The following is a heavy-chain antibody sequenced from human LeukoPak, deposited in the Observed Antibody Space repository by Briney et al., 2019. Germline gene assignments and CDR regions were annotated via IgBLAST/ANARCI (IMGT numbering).Heavy chain of an antibody. CDR1: GYTLTKLS. CDR2: FDPEDGET. D-gene: IGHD1-1*01. V-gene: IGHV1-24*01. CDR3: ATDLFTTGRTDY. J-gene: IGHJ4*02. Sequence: ASVKVSCKVSGYTLTKLSMHWVRQAPGKGLEWMGGFDPEDGETIYAQKFQGRVTMTEDTSTDTAYMELSSLRSEDTAVYYCATDLFTTGRTDYWGQGTLVTVSS.